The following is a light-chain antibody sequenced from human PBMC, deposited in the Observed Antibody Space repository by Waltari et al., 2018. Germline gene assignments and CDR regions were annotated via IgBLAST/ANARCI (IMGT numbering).Light chain of an antibody. CDR1: SSDVGGYNY. CDR2: EVS. J-gene: IGLJ1*01. CDR3: SSYAGGSYV. Sequence: QSALTQPPSASGSPGQSVTISCTGTSSDVGGYNYVSWYQQHPGKAPKLMIYEVSKRPSGVPDRFSGSKSGNSASLTVSGLQAEDEADYYGSSYAGGSYVFGTGTKVTVL. V-gene: IGLV2-8*01.